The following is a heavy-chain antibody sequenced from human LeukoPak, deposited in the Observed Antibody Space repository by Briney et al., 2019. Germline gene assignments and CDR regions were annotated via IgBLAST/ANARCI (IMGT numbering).Heavy chain of an antibody. Sequence: SVKVSCKASGGTFSSYAISWVRQAPGQGLEWMGGIIPIFGTANYAQKFQGRVTITADESMSTAYMELSSLRSEDTAVYYCARVQFGGNWFDPWGQGTLVTVSS. J-gene: IGHJ5*02. V-gene: IGHV1-69*13. CDR3: ARVQFGGNWFDP. D-gene: IGHD3-10*01. CDR2: IIPIFGTA. CDR1: GGTFSSYA.